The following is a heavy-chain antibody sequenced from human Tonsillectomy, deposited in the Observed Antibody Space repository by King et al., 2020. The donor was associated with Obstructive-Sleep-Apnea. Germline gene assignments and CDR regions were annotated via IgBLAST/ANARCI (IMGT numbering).Heavy chain of an antibody. V-gene: IGHV3-48*01. Sequence: VQLVESGGGLVQPGGSLRLSCAASGFTFSSYSMNWVRQAPGKGLEWVSYISSSSSTIYYADSVKGRFTISRDNAKNSLYLQMNSLRAEDTAVYYCARDHVQLERRDPGGTYYYYYGMDVWGQGTTVTVSS. CDR3: ARDHVQLERRDPGGTYYYYYGMDV. CDR2: ISSSSSTI. CDR1: GFTFSSYS. D-gene: IGHD1-1*01. J-gene: IGHJ6*02.